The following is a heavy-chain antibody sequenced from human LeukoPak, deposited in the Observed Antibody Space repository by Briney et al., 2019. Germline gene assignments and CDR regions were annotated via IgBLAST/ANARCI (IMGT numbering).Heavy chain of an antibody. J-gene: IGHJ4*02. D-gene: IGHD5-12*01. CDR3: ARARETVAIDY. V-gene: IGHV4-31*03. Sequence: TLSLTCTVSGGSISSGGYYWSWIRQHPGKGLEWIGYIYYSGSTYYNPSLKSRVTISVDTSKNQFSLKLSSVTAADTAVYYCARARETVAIDYWGQGTLVTVSS. CDR1: GGSISSGGYY. CDR2: IYYSGST.